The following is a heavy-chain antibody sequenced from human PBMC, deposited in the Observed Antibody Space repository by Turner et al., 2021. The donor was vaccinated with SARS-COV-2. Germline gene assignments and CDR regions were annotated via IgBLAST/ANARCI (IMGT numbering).Heavy chain of an antibody. CDR1: SGSISSSAYY. J-gene: IGHJ4*02. V-gene: IGHV4-39*01. CDR2: FFYSGST. Sequence: QLQLQESGPGLVKPSETLSLTGTVSSGSISSSAYYWGWIRQPPGKGLEWIGSFFYSGSTYYSPSLKSRITISVDTSKNQFSLNLSSVTAADTAVYYCARQVSILGRWLAPFDSWGQGTLVTVSS. CDR3: ARQVSILGRWLAPFDS. D-gene: IGHD6-19*01.